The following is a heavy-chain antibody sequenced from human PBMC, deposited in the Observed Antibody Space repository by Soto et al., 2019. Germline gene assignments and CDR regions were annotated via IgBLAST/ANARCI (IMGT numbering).Heavy chain of an antibody. CDR3: ARSPHDYGWGSFDY. V-gene: IGHV1-18*01. D-gene: IGHD3-16*01. J-gene: IGHJ4*02. CDR1: GYTFTSYG. Sequence: ASVKVSCKASGYTFTSYGISWVRQAPGQGLEWMGWISAYNGNTNYAQKLQGRVTMTTDTSTSTAYMELRSLRSDDTAVYDCARSPHDYGWGSFDYWGQGTLVTVSS. CDR2: ISAYNGNT.